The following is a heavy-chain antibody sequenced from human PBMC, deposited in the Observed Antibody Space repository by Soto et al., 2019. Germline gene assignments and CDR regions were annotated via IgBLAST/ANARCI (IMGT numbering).Heavy chain of an antibody. D-gene: IGHD3-10*01. CDR1: GGSISSGGYS. CDR2: IYHSGST. V-gene: IGHV4-30-2*01. Sequence: SETLSLTCAVSGGSISSGGYSWNWIRQPPGKGLEWIGYIYHSGSTLYNPSLKSRVTISVDKSKNQFSLKLTSVTAADTAVYYCARDQPEGNGSAPGGQGPLVTVSS. J-gene: IGHJ5*02. CDR3: ARDQPEGNGSAP.